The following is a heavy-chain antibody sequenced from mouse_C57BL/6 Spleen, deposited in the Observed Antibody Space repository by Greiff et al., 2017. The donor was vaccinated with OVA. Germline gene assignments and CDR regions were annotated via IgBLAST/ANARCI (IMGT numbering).Heavy chain of an antibody. CDR1: GYAFSSYW. D-gene: IGHD1-1*01. V-gene: IGHV1-80*01. CDR2: IYPGDGDT. CDR3: AREKIVVARYFDV. J-gene: IGHJ1*03. Sequence: QVQLQQSGAELVKPGASVKISCKASGYAFSSYWMNWVKQRPGKGLEWIGQIYPGDGDTNYNGKFKGKATLTADKSSSTAYMQLSSLTSEDSAVYFCAREKIVVARYFDVWGTGTTVTVSS.